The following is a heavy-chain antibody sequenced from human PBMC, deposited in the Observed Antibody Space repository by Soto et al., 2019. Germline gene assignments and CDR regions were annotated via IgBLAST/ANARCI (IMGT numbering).Heavy chain of an antibody. J-gene: IGHJ6*03. V-gene: IGHV1-46*03. CDR2: INPSGGST. CDR1: GYTFTSYY. D-gene: IGHD5-12*01. Sequence: ASVKVSCKASGYTFTSYYMHWVRQAPGQGLEWMGIINPSGGSTTYAQRFQGRVTMTRDTSTSTIYMELSSLRSEDTAVYYCARGNIIVATIRDYYYYYMDVWGKGTTVTV. CDR3: ARGNIIVATIRDYYYYYMDV.